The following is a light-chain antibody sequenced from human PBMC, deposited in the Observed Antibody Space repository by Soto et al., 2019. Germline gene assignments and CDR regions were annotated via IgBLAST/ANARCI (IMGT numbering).Light chain of an antibody. V-gene: IGLV2-14*01. CDR2: NVN. Sequence: QSVLTQSASVSGSPGQSITISCTGTSSDVGNYNYVSWYQQHPGDVPKLIIFNVNNRPSGVSNRVSGSKSGNTASLTISGLQAEDEAEYYCSSFTSSTTYVFGTGTKVTVL. J-gene: IGLJ1*01. CDR3: SSFTSSTTYV. CDR1: SSDVGNYNY.